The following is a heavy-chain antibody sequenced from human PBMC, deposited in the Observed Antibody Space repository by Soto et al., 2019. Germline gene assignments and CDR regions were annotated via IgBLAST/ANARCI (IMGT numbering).Heavy chain of an antibody. V-gene: IGHV4-39*01. CDR2: FYYSGST. CDR3: ARSVGDYYYGMDV. Sequence: SVTLSLTCTVSGTSIPSPSCQWGWIRQPPGKGLEWIGNFYYSGSTYYNPSLRSRVTISVDASKNQFSVKVSSVTATDTAVYYCARSVGDYYYGMDVWGQGTTVS. D-gene: IGHD1-26*01. J-gene: IGHJ6*02. CDR1: GTSIPSPSCQ.